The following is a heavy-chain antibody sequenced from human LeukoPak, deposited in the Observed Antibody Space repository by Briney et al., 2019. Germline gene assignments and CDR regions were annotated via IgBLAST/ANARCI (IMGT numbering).Heavy chain of an antibody. CDR2: INHSGST. D-gene: IGHD6-13*01. CDR1: GGSFSGYY. CDR3: AKAGAGHLKFDY. V-gene: IGHV4-34*01. Sequence: SETLSLTCAVCGGSFSGYYWSWIRQPPGKGLEWIGEINHSGSTNYNPSLKSRVTMSVDTSKNQLSLKVNSVIAADTAVYYCAKAGAGHLKFDYWGQGTLVTVSS. J-gene: IGHJ4*02.